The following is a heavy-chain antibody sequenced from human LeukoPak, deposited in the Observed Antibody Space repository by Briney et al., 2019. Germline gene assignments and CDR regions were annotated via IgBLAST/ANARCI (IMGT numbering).Heavy chain of an antibody. CDR2: INHSGNT. CDR3: ARGPYDSSRD. Sequence: SETLSLTCAVYSGSFSGYYWSWIRQPPGKGLEWIGEINHSGNTNYNPSLKSRVTISVDTSKNQFSLKLSSVTAADTAVYYCARGPYDSSRDWGQGTLVTVSS. V-gene: IGHV4-34*01. CDR1: SGSFSGYY. J-gene: IGHJ4*02. D-gene: IGHD3-22*01.